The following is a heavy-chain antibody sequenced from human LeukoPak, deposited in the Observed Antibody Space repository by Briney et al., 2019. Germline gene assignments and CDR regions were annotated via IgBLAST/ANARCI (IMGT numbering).Heavy chain of an antibody. Sequence: KPSETLSLTCRVSGGSISSGAYYWSWIRQPPGKGLEWIGYIYYSGSTYYNPSLKSRVTVSVDTSKNQFSLRLSSVTAADTAVYYCVRADSSGYYYVDWGQGTLVTVSS. J-gene: IGHJ4*02. V-gene: IGHV4-30-4*01. CDR3: VRADSSGYYYVD. CDR1: GGSISSGAYY. D-gene: IGHD3-22*01. CDR2: IYYSGST.